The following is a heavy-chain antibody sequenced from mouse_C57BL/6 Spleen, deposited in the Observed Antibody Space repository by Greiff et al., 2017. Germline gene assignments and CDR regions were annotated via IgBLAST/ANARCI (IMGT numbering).Heavy chain of an antibody. CDR3: ARSYYYGSSPNYYAMDY. CDR2: IDPSDSYT. D-gene: IGHD1-1*01. J-gene: IGHJ4*01. Sequence: VQLQQPGAELVRPGTSVKLSCKASGYTFTSYWMHWVKQRPGQGLEWIGVIDPSDSYTNYNQKFKGKATLTVDTSSSTAYMQLSSLTSEDSAVYYCARSYYYGSSPNYYAMDYWGQGTSVTVSS. V-gene: IGHV1-59*01. CDR1: GYTFTSYW.